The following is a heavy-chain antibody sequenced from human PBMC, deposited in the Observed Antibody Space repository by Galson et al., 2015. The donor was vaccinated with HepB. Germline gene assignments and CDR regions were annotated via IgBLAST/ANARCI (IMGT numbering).Heavy chain of an antibody. CDR3: TRDLFTIFGVVINDAFDI. Sequence: SLRLSCAASGFTFGDYAMSWFRQAPGKGLEWVGFIRSKAYGGTTEYAASVKGRFTISRDDSKSIAYLQMNSLKTEDTAVYYCTRDLFTIFGVVINDAFDIWGQGTMVTVSS. CDR1: GFTFGDYA. CDR2: IRSKAYGGTT. J-gene: IGHJ3*02. D-gene: IGHD3-3*01. V-gene: IGHV3-49*03.